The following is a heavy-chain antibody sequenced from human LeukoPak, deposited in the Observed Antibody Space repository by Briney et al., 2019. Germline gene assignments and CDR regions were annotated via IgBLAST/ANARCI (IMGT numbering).Heavy chain of an antibody. CDR1: GFTFSSYG. Sequence: GGSLRLSCAASGFTFSSYGMHWVRQAPGKGLEWVSLIYSGGSTYYADSVKGRFTISRDNSKNTLYLQMNSLRAEDTAVYCCARGPSGYHNTGGQGTLVTVSS. CDR3: ARGPSGYHNT. J-gene: IGHJ4*02. V-gene: IGHV3-66*01. D-gene: IGHD5-12*01. CDR2: IYSGGST.